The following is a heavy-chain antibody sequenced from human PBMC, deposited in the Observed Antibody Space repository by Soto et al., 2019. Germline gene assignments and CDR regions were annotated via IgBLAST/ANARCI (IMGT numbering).Heavy chain of an antibody. CDR1: GGSISSYY. D-gene: IGHD3-10*01. CDR2: IYYSGST. CDR3: ARVYGSGSYYNVDYYGMDV. J-gene: IGHJ6*02. Sequence: SETLSLTCTVSGGSISSYYWSWIRQPPGKGLEWIGYIYYSGSTNYNPSLKSRVTISVDTSKNQFSLKLSSVTAADTAVYYCARVYGSGSYYNVDYYGMDVWGQGTTVTVSS. V-gene: IGHV4-59*01.